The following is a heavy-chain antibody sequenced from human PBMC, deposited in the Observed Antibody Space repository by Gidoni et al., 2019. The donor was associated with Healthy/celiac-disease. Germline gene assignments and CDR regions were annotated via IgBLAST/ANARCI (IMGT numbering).Heavy chain of an antibody. V-gene: IGHV3-23*01. D-gene: IGHD2-15*01. J-gene: IGHJ4*02. Sequence: EVQLLESGGGLVQPGGSLRLSGAASGFTFSSYAMSWVRRAPGKGMEMVAAIRGSGGSTYYADSVKGRFTISRDNSKTTLYLQMNSLRAEDTAVYYCAKDSSGGGYWGQGTLVTVSS. CDR3: AKDSSGGGY. CDR2: IRGSGGST. CDR1: GFTFSSYA.